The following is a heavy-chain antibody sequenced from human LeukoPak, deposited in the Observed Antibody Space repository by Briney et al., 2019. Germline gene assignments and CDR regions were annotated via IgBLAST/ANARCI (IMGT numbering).Heavy chain of an antibody. J-gene: IGHJ4*02. CDR2: IYYTGST. CDR1: GGSISSGTYY. CDR3: ARRGGSGRSFDY. Sequence: SETLSLTCTVSGGSISSGTYYWSWIRQPPGKGLEWIGYIYYTGSTNYNPSLKSRLTISVDTSKNQFSLKLSSVTAADTAVYYCARRGGSGRSFDYWGQGTLVTVSS. V-gene: IGHV4-61*01. D-gene: IGHD3-10*01.